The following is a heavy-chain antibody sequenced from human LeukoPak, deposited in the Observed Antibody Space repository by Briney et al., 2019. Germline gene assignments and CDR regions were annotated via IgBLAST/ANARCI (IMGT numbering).Heavy chain of an antibody. D-gene: IGHD2-21*01. CDR2: INIGNGNT. J-gene: IGHJ4*02. CDR3: ARRLGRSFDY. V-gene: IGHV1-3*04. CDR1: GYTFINHA. Sequence: VASVKVSCKASGYTFINHAIHWVRQAPGQRLEWMGWINIGNGNTKYSQNFQGRITITRDTSATTAYMDLSSLRSEDTAMYYCARRLGRSFDYWGRGTLVTVSS.